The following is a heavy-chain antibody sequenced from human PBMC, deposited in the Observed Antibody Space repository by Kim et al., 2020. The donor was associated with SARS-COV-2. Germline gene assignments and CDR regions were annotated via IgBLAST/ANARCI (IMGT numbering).Heavy chain of an antibody. V-gene: IGHV4-59*01. D-gene: IGHD1-26*01. Sequence: YNPTLKSRVTISVDTSKNQFSLKLSSVAAADTAVYYWARSRRREPTGFDPWGQGTLVTVSS. CDR3: ARSRRREPTGFDP. J-gene: IGHJ5*02.